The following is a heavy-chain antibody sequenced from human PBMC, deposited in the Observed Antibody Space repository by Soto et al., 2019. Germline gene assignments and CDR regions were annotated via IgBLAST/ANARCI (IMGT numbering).Heavy chain of an antibody. Sequence: TSETLSLTCTVSGGSISSYYWGWIRQPPGKGLEWIGYIYYSGSTNYNPSLKSRVTISVDTSKNQFSLKLSSVTAADTAVYYCARSELLRHAFDIWGQGTMVPSPQ. CDR3: ARSELLRHAFDI. D-gene: IGHD1-26*01. V-gene: IGHV4-59*08. CDR1: GGSISSYY. J-gene: IGHJ3*02. CDR2: IYYSGST.